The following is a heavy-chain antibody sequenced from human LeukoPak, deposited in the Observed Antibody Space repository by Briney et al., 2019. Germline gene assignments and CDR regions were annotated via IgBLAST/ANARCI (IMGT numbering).Heavy chain of an antibody. V-gene: IGHV4-39*07. CDR1: GGSISSSSYC. CDR2: IYYSGST. J-gene: IGHJ4*02. CDR3: ARDHYYDSSVAY. D-gene: IGHD3-22*01. Sequence: SETLPLTCTVSGGSISSSSYCWGWIRQPPGKGLEWIGSIYYSGSTYYNPSLKSRVTISLDTSKNQFSLKMTSVTAADTAVYYCARDHYYDSSVAYWGQGTLVTVSS.